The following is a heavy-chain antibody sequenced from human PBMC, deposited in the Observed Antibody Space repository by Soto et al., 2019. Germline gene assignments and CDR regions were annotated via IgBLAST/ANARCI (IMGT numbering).Heavy chain of an antibody. J-gene: IGHJ4*02. V-gene: IGHV4-59*01. CDR3: ARDRYSSGWYDY. Sequence: SETLSLTCTVSGGSISSYYWSWIRQPPGKGLEWIGYIYYSGSTNYNPSLKSRVTISVDTSNDQFSLKLSSVTAADTAVYYCARDRYSSGWYDYWGQGTLVTVSS. CDR1: GGSISSYY. D-gene: IGHD6-19*01. CDR2: IYYSGST.